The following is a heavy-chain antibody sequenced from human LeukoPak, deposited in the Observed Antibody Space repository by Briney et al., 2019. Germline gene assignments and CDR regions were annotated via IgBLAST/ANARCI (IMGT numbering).Heavy chain of an antibody. CDR3: ARHRTYYYGSGSSSPFGY. CDR1: GGSFSGYY. CDR2: ITHSGST. Sequence: SETLSLTCAVYGGSFSGYYWSWIRQPPGKGLEWIGEITHSGSTNYNPSLKSRVTISVDTSKNQFSLKLSSVTAADTAVYYCARHRTYYYGSGSSSPFGYWGQGTLVTVSS. D-gene: IGHD3-10*01. V-gene: IGHV4-34*01. J-gene: IGHJ4*02.